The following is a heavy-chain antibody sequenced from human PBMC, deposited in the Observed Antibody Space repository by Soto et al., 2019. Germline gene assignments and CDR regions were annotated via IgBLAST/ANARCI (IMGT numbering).Heavy chain of an antibody. J-gene: IGHJ4*02. D-gene: IGHD6-19*01. Sequence: QITLKESGPPLVKPTQTPTLTCTFSGFSLNTNAVGVAWIRQPPGKALEWLALLYWDDDKRYSPSLKSRLTITTDTSKNQVVLTMTNMDPEDTATYYCAHRRVRDSSGENFDSWGQGTLVTVSS. CDR1: GFSLNTNAVG. CDR3: AHRRVRDSSGENFDS. CDR2: LYWDDDK. V-gene: IGHV2-5*02.